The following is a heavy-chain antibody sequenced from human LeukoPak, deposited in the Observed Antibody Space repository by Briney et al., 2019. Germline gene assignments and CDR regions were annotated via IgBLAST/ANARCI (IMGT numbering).Heavy chain of an antibody. D-gene: IGHD6-13*01. CDR1: GGSISTYY. J-gene: IGHJ4*02. Sequence: PSETLSLTCTVSGGSISTYYWNWIRQPPGKGLERIGYIYYSGSTNYNPSLKSRVTISVDTSKNQFSLKLSSVTAADTAVYYRARDLAAAGSRLFDYWGQGTLVTVSS. CDR2: IYYSGST. V-gene: IGHV4-59*01. CDR3: ARDLAAAGSRLFDY.